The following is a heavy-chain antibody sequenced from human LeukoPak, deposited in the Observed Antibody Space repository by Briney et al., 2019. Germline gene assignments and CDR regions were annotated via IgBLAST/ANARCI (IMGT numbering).Heavy chain of an antibody. CDR1: GGTFSSYA. CDR2: IIPIFGTA. J-gene: IGHJ5*02. D-gene: IGHD3-10*01. CDR3: ARGGTMVRGNWFDP. Sequence: GASVKVSCRASGGTFSSYAISWVRQAPGQGLEWMGGIIPIFGTANYAQKFQGRVTITADESTSTAYMELSSLRSEDTAVYYCARGGTMVRGNWFDPWGQGTLVTVSS. V-gene: IGHV1-69*13.